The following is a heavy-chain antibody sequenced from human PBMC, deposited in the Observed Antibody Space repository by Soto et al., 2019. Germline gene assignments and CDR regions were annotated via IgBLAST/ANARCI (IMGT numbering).Heavy chain of an antibody. CDR1: GYTFTGYY. CDR2: INPSGGST. CDR3: ARGLTKRITIFGVVLPPHYFDY. D-gene: IGHD3-3*01. Sequence: ASVKVSCKASGYTFTGYYMHWVRQAPGQGLEWMGIINPSGGSTSYAQKFQGRVTMTRDTSTSTVYMELSSLRSEDTAVYYCARGLTKRITIFGVVLPPHYFDYWGQGTLVTVSS. J-gene: IGHJ4*02. V-gene: IGHV1-46*03.